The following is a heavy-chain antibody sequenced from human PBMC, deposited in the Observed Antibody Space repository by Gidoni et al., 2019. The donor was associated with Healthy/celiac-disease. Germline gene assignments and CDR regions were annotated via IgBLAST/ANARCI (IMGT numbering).Heavy chain of an antibody. CDR1: GFTFDDYA. J-gene: IGHJ6*02. Sequence: EVQLVESGGGVVQPGGSLRLSCAASGFTFDDYAMHWVRQAPGKGLEWDSLISGDGGSTYYADSVKGRFTISRDNSKNSLYLQMNSLRTEDTALYYCAKDILGYYYDSSGYKHYYYYYGMDVWGQGTTVTVSS. D-gene: IGHD3-22*01. CDR2: ISGDGGST. V-gene: IGHV3-43*02. CDR3: AKDILGYYYDSSGYKHYYYYYGMDV.